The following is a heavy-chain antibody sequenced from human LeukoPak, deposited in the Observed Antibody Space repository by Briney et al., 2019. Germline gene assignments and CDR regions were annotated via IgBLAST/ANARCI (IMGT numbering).Heavy chain of an antibody. CDR2: INSDGSST. Sequence: GGSLRLSCAASGFTFSSYWMHWVRQAPGRGLVWVSRINSDGSSTSYADSVKGRFTISRDNAKNTLYLQMNSLRAEDTAVYYCAKGISNEYFDYWGQGTLVTVSS. D-gene: IGHD1-1*01. V-gene: IGHV3-74*01. CDR3: AKGISNEYFDY. J-gene: IGHJ4*02. CDR1: GFTFSSYW.